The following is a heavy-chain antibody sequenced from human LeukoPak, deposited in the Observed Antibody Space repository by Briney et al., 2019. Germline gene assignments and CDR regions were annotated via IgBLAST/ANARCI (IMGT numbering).Heavy chain of an antibody. J-gene: IGHJ4*02. CDR1: GFTFSSYE. V-gene: IGHV3-48*03. CDR2: ISSSGSTI. D-gene: IGHD6-19*01. CDR3: ARGRSSGRLYYFDY. Sequence: GESLRLSCAASGFTFSSYEMNWVRQAPGKGLEWVSYISSSGSTIYYADSVKGRFTISRDNAKNSLYLQMNSLRAEDTAVYYCARGRSSGRLYYFDYWGQGTLVTVSS.